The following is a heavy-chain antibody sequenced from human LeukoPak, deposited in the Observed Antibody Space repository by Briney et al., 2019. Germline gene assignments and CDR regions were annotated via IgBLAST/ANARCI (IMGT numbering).Heavy chain of an antibody. Sequence: GGSLRLSCAASGFTFSNYWMTWVRRAPGKGLEWVANIRRDGSETHYVDSVKGRFTISRDNAKNSLYLQMNSLRAEDTAVYYCARDVTSPEAFDIWGQGTMVTVSS. CDR1: GFTFSNYW. CDR3: ARDVTSPEAFDI. CDR2: IRRDGSET. D-gene: IGHD2-21*02. J-gene: IGHJ3*02. V-gene: IGHV3-7*01.